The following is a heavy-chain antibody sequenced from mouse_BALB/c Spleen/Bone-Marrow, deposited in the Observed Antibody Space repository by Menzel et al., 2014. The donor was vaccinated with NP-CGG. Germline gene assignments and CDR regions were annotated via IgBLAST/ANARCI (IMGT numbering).Heavy chain of an antibody. CDR2: INNNGGDT. CDR1: GFTFSSYG. J-gene: IGHJ3*01. V-gene: IGHV5-6-3*01. CDR3: ARGYDYSSWFAY. D-gene: IGHD2-4*01. Sequence: DVKLVESGGGLVQPGGSLTLSCAASGFTFSSYGMSWVRQTPDKRLEMIATINNNGGDTYYPDSVKGRFTISRDNARNTLYLQMSSLKSEDTAMYYCARGYDYSSWFAYWGQGTLVTVSP.